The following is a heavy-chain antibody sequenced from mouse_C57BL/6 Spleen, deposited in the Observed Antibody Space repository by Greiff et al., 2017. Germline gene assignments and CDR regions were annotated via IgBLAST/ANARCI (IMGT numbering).Heavy chain of an antibody. CDR2: INPNNGGT. CDR1: GYTFTDYY. J-gene: IGHJ2*01. V-gene: IGHV1-26*01. Sequence: EVQLQQSGPELVKPGASVKISCKASGYTFTDYYMNWVKQSHGKSLEWIGDINPNNGGTSYNQKFKGKATLTVDKSSSTAYMELRSLTSEDSAVYYCARDYGSRGYFDYWGQGTTLTVSS. D-gene: IGHD1-1*01. CDR3: ARDYGSRGYFDY.